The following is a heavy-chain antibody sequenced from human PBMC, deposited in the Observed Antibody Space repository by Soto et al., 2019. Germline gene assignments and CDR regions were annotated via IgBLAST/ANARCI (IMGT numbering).Heavy chain of an antibody. J-gene: IGHJ6*01. V-gene: IGHV1-69*11. CDR3: ARWPQPRYTADPYAVDV. CDR2: IVPSLDTT. Sequence: QVHLVQSGTEVKKPGSSVKVSCKASGGTFSSSGFSWVRQAPGQGLEWMGMIVPSLDTTNYAQKFQARVTITADEVTSTAAMGLRSLRSEDTAVYYCARWPQPRYTADPYAVDVWGQGTRVIVSS. CDR1: GGTFSSSG. D-gene: IGHD3-16*02.